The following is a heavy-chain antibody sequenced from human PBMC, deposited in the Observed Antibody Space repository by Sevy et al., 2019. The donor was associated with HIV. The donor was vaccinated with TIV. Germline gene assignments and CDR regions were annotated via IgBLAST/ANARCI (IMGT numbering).Heavy chain of an antibody. Sequence: GGSLRLSCAASGFTFAKYSMSWVRQAPGKGLEWVSTFSFGCGRINYADSVKGRFTISRVDSKNTLFLQMSSLRAEDTATYFCAREGCTQPHDYWGQGTLVTVSS. CDR2: FSFGCGRI. CDR1: GFTFAKYS. J-gene: IGHJ4*02. D-gene: IGHD2-8*01. CDR3: AREGCTQPHDY. V-gene: IGHV3-23*01.